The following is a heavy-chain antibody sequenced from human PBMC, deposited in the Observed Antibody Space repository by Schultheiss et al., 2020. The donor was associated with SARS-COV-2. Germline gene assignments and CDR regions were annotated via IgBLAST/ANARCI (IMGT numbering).Heavy chain of an antibody. CDR1: GFTFSSYA. CDR3: ARVAPPIVLMVCYSSTGFDP. Sequence: GGSLRLSCAASGFTFSSYAMHWVRQAPGKGLEWVAVISYDGSNKYYADSVKGRFTISRDNSKNTLYLQMNSLRAEDTAVYYCARVAPPIVLMVCYSSTGFDPWGQGTLVTVSS. J-gene: IGHJ5*02. CDR2: ISYDGSNK. D-gene: IGHD2-8*01. V-gene: IGHV3-30-3*01.